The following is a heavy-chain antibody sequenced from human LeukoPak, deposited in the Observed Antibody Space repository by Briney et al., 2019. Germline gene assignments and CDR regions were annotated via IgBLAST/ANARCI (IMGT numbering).Heavy chain of an antibody. J-gene: IGHJ4*02. CDR1: GFTFSSYA. CDR2: ISGSGGST. D-gene: IGHD1-26*01. V-gene: IGHV3-23*01. Sequence: GGSLRLSCAASGFTFSSYAMSWVRQAPGKGLEWVSAISGSGGSTYYADSVKGRFTISRDNSKNTLYLQMNSLRAEDTAVYHCADGRSSRSYPDYWGQGTLVTVSS. CDR3: ADGRSSRSYPDY.